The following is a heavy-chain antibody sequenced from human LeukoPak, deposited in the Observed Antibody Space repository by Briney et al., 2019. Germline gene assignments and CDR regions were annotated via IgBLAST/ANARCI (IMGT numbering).Heavy chain of an antibody. CDR1: GYTFTGHY. V-gene: IGHV1-2*02. D-gene: IGHD1-26*01. J-gene: IGHJ4*02. CDR3: ARYRTGASVNFDY. CDR2: INPNSGGT. Sequence: ASVKVSCKASGYTFTGHYMHWARQAPGQGLEWMGWINPNSGGTNYAQKFQGRVTMTRDTSISTAYMELSRLRSDDTAVYYCARYRTGASVNFDYWGQGTLVTVSS.